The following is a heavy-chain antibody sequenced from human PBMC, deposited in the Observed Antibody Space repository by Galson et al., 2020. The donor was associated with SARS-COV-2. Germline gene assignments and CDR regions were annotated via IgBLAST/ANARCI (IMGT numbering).Heavy chain of an antibody. Sequence: GESLKISCKGSGYSFTSYWIGWVRQMPGKGLEWMGIIYPGDSDTRYSPSFQGQVTISADKSISTAYLQWSSLKASDTAMYYCARHWNEGVPAAIVYYYGMDVWGQGTTVTVSS. V-gene: IGHV5-51*01. CDR3: ARHWNEGVPAAIVYYYGMDV. CDR1: GYSFTSYW. J-gene: IGHJ6*02. CDR2: IYPGDSDT. D-gene: IGHD2-2*02.